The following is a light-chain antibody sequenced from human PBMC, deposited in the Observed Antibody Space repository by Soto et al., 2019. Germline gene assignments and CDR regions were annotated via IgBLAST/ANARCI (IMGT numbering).Light chain of an antibody. CDR2: EAS. CDR1: QSVSSY. CDR3: QQSYSTPPFT. J-gene: IGKJ3*01. V-gene: IGKV1-39*01. Sequence: DIQMTQSPSPLSASVGDRVDITCRTSQSVSSYLNWYQAKPGKAPKLLIYEASSLESGVPSRFSGRGSGTDFTLTFSSLQPEDSATYYCQQSYSTPPFTVGPGTRVDI.